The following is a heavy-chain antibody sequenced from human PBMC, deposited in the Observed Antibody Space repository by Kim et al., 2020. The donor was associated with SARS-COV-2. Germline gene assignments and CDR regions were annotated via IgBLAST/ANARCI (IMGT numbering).Heavy chain of an antibody. CDR2: IYTSGST. D-gene: IGHD3-9*01. CDR1: GGSISSGSYY. CDR3: ARDTPSGYDILTGYYYFYFDY. J-gene: IGHJ4*02. V-gene: IGHV4-61*02. Sequence: SETLSLTCTVSGGSISSGSYYWSWIRQPAGKGLEWIGRIYTSGSTNYNPSLKSRVTISVDTSKNQFSLKLSSVTAADTAVYYCARDTPSGYDILTGYYYFYFDYWGQGTLVTVSS.